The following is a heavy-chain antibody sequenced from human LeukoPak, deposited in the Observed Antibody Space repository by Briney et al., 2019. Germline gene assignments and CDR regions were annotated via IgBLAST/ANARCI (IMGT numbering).Heavy chain of an antibody. J-gene: IGHJ5*02. D-gene: IGHD2-8*02. CDR3: AREVVYGDYNWSDP. V-gene: IGHV4-31*03. CDR2: IYYSGST. Sequence: PSETLSLTCTVSGGSISSGGYYWSWIRQHPGKGLEWIGYIYYSGSTYYNPSLKSRVTISVDTSKNQFSLKLSSVTAADTAVYYCAREVVYGDYNWSDPWGQGTLVTVSS. CDR1: GGSISSGGYY.